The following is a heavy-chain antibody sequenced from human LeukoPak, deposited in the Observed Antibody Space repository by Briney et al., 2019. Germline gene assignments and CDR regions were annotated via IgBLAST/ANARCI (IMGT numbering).Heavy chain of an antibody. V-gene: IGHV4-39*01. CDR3: ASGDYLWGSYLGY. Sequence: SETLSLTCIVSDGSISSSRYYWGWIRQPPGKGLEWIGSIYYSGSTNYNPSLKSRVTISVDTSNNQFSLKLSSLTAADTAVYYCASGDYLWGSYLGYWGQGTLVTVSS. CDR2: IYYSGST. D-gene: IGHD3-16*02. CDR1: DGSISSSRYY. J-gene: IGHJ4*02.